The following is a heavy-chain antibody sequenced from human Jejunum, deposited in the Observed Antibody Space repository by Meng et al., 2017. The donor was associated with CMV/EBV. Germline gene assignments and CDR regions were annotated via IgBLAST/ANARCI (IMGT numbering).Heavy chain of an antibody. D-gene: IGHD3-22*01. CDR2: ITSGGRYI. Sequence: TTYTMNWVRQAPGKGLEWVSSITSGGRYIFYTDSVKGRFTLSRDNAKKSLYLQINSLRIEDTAFYYCTKNSVHDTSGYYYTDAFDLWGQGTMVTVSS. V-gene: IGHV3-21*04. J-gene: IGHJ3*01. CDR3: TKNSVHDTSGYYYTDAFDL. CDR1: TTYT.